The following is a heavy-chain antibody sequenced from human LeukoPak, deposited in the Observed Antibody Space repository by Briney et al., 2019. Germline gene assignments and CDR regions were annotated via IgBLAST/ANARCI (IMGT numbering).Heavy chain of an antibody. CDR3: ARLGEYSGYDY. J-gene: IGHJ4*02. CDR1: GGSLSSGSYY. CDR2: IYYSGIT. D-gene: IGHD5-12*01. V-gene: IGHV4-39*01. Sequence: PSETLSLTCTVSGGSLSSGSYYWDWIRQPPGKGLEWIGGIYYSGITHYSPSLKSRVTISVDTSKNQFSLKLSSVTAADTALYYCARLGEYSGYDYWGQGTLVTVSS.